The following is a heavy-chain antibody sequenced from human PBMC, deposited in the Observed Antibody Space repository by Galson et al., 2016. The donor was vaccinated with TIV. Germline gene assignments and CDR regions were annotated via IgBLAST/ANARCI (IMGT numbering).Heavy chain of an antibody. J-gene: IGHJ6*02. CDR2: ISAYNGHT. CDR3: AKDRNTALDTYHYYYGMDV. V-gene: IGHV1-18*01. CDR1: GYTFTSFG. Sequence: SVKVSCKASGYTFTSFGMTWVRQAPGQGLEWVGWISAYNGHTNYAQKFQGRVTMTTDKSTGTAYLDLSSLRSEDTAVYYCAKDRNTALDTYHYYYGMDVWGQGTTVTVSS. D-gene: IGHD5-18*01.